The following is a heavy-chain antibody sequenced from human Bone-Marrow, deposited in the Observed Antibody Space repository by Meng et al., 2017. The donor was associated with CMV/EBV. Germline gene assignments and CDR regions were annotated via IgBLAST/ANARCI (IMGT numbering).Heavy chain of an antibody. CDR1: GFTFSSYD. V-gene: IGHV3-13*03. Sequence: GESLKISCAACGFTFSSYDMHWVRQATGKGLEWVSAIGTAGDTYYPGSVKGQFTISRENAKNSLYLQMNSLRAEDTAVYYCARDSGRDYDFWSGYLARYGMDVWGQGTTVTVSS. CDR2: IGTAGDT. CDR3: ARDSGRDYDFWSGYLARYGMDV. J-gene: IGHJ6*02. D-gene: IGHD3-3*01.